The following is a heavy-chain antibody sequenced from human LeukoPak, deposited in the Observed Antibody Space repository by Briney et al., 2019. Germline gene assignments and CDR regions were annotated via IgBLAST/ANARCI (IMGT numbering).Heavy chain of an antibody. CDR2: ISWNSGSI. CDR1: GFTFDDYA. V-gene: IGHV3-9*01. D-gene: IGHD6-13*01. CDR3: ASMGSWSLEYFY. Sequence: GGSLRLSCAASGFTFDDYATHWVRQAPWKGLEWVSGISWNSGSIGYADSVKGRFTISRDNAKNSLYLQMNSLRAEDTAVYYCASMGSWSLEYFYWGQGTLVTVSS. J-gene: IGHJ4*02.